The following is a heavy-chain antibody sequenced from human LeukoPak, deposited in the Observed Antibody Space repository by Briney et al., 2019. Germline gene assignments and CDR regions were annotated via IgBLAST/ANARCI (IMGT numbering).Heavy chain of an antibody. Sequence: SVKVSCKASGGTFSSYAISWVRQAPGQGLEWMGGIIPIFGTANYAQKFQGRVTITADKSTSTAYMELSSLRSEDTAVYYCARTPPHGLQLFNWFDPWGQGTLVTVSS. CDR1: GGTFSSYA. V-gene: IGHV1-69*06. D-gene: IGHD4-11*01. J-gene: IGHJ5*02. CDR3: ARTPPHGLQLFNWFDP. CDR2: IIPIFGTA.